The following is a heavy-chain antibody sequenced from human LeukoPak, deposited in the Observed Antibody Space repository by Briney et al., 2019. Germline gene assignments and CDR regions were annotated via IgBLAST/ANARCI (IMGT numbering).Heavy chain of an antibody. CDR1: GFTFSNYA. CDR3: AKDQIGVLPDAFDI. V-gene: IGHV3-23*01. CDR2: IRGNGGGP. D-gene: IGHD3-10*01. Sequence: PGGSLRLSCAASGFTFSNYAMTWVRQAPGEGMAWASSIRGNGGGPFYADSVKGRFTISRDNFENMLFLQMNSLRADDAAVYYCAKDQIGVLPDAFDIWGQGTMVSVSS. J-gene: IGHJ3*02.